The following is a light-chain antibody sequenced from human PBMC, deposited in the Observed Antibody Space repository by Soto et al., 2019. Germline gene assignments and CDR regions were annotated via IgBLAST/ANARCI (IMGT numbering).Light chain of an antibody. J-gene: IGKJ1*01. CDR3: QQRSNWPPWT. V-gene: IGKV3-11*01. CDR1: QSVGIF. CDR2: DAS. Sequence: EIVLTQSPATLALSPGERATLSCRASQSVGIFLAWYQQKPGQAPRLLIYDASSRATDIPARFSGSGSGTDFTLTISSLEPEDFAVYFCQQRSNWPPWTFGQGTKVDIK.